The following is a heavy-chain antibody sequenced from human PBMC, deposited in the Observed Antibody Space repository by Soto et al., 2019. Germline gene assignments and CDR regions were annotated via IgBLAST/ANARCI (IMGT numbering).Heavy chain of an antibody. J-gene: IGHJ4*02. D-gene: IGHD7-27*01. V-gene: IGHV3-74*01. CDR3: AKDKELGATRYFDY. Sequence: EVQLVESGGGLVQPGGSLRLSCAASGFTFSNYWMHWVRRAPGKGLVWVSRINSDGSTTSYADSVKGRFSISRDNAKNTLYLQMNSLRAEDTAVYYCAKDKELGATRYFDYWGQGTLVTVSS. CDR2: INSDGSTT. CDR1: GFTFSNYW.